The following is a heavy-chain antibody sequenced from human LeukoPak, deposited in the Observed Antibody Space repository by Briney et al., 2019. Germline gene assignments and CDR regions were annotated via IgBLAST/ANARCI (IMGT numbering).Heavy chain of an antibody. J-gene: IGHJ3*02. D-gene: IGHD5-24*01. CDR3: ARWRWLQSLAAFDI. CDR2: INPNSGGT. V-gene: IGHV1-2*02. Sequence: GASVKVSCKASGYTFTGYYMHWVRQAPGQGLEWMGWINPNSGGTNYAQKFQGRVTMTRDTSISTAYMELSRLRSDDTAVYYCARWRWLQSLAAFDIWGQGTMVTVSS. CDR1: GYTFTGYY.